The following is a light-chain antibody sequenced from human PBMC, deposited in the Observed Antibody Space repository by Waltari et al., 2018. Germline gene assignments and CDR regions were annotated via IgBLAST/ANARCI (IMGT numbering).Light chain of an antibody. CDR2: AAS. V-gene: IGKV1-8*01. CDR3: HQYYSHPRT. Sequence: AIRITQSPSSLSASTGDRVTITCRASQGISTYLAWHQQKPGKAPKLLIYAASTLQSGVPSRCSGSGSGTDFALTISCLQSEDFATYYGHQYYSHPRTVGQGTKVES. J-gene: IGKJ1*01. CDR1: QGISTY.